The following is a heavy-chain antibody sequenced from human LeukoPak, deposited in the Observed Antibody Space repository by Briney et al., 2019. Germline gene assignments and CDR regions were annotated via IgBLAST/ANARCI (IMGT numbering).Heavy chain of an antibody. CDR3: ATNMVGATPWVYFYYMDV. Sequence: PGGSLRLSCAASGFSFSDYTMHWVRQSPGKGLEWLAVISYDGTHTYYAASVKGRFTISRDNSRNTVYLEMDSLRTEDAAVYHCATNMVGATPWVYFYYMDVWGKGTAVIVSS. D-gene: IGHD1-26*01. J-gene: IGHJ6*03. CDR1: GFSFSDYT. CDR2: ISYDGTHT. V-gene: IGHV3-30*03.